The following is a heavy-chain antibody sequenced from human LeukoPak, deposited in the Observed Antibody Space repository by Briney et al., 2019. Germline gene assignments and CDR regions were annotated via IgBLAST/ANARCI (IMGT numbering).Heavy chain of an antibody. J-gene: IGHJ4*02. Sequence: GGSLRLSCAASGFTFSTYAMSWVRQAPGKGLEWVSAISGSGDATFYTDSVKGRFTISRDNSKNTLYLQMNNLRVEDTAVYYCAKGHFASSSFFDYWGQGTLVTVSS. V-gene: IGHV3-23*01. D-gene: IGHD6-6*01. CDR2: ISGSGDAT. CDR1: GFTFSTYA. CDR3: AKGHFASSSFFDY.